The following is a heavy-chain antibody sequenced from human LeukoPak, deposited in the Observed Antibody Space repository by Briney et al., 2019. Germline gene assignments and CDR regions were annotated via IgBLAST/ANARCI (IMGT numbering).Heavy chain of an antibody. V-gene: IGHV4-31*03. CDR3: ARVNYGSATKEDY. CDR1: DGSISSGGYS. J-gene: IGHJ4*02. D-gene: IGHD3-10*01. Sequence: SETLSLTCTVSDGSISSGGYSWSWIRQHPGKGLEWIGYIYYSGSTYYSPSLKSRVTISVDTSENQFSLKLSSVTAADTAVYYCARVNYGSATKEDYWGQGTLVTVSS. CDR2: IYYSGST.